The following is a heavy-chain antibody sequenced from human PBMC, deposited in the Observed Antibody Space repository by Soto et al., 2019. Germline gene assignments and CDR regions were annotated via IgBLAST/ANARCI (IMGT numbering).Heavy chain of an antibody. CDR3: ARVDGSGRGYYYYYMDV. V-gene: IGHV4-59*01. D-gene: IGHD3-10*01. CDR1: GGSISSYY. J-gene: IGHJ6*03. CDR2: IYYSGST. Sequence: QVQLQESGPGLVKPSETLSLTCTVSGGSISSYYWSWIRQPPGKGLEWIGYIYYSGSTNYNPSLKSRXXXXXXXXXXXXXXXXXXXXXXXXXXXYCARVDGSGRGYYYYYMDVWGKGTTVTVSS.